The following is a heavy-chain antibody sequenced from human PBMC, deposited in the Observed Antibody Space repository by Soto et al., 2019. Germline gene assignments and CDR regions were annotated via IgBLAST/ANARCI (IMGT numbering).Heavy chain of an antibody. CDR3: ARFLAVAGSFDY. D-gene: IGHD6-19*01. CDR1: GGSVSSGRYY. CDR2: IYYSGST. V-gene: IGHV4-61*01. Sequence: QVQLQESGPGLVKPSETLSLTCTVSGGSVSSGRYYWSWIRQPPGKGLEWIGYIYYSGSTNYNPSLKSRVTISVDTSKNQFSLKLSSVTAADTAVYYCARFLAVAGSFDYWGQGTLVTVSS. J-gene: IGHJ4*02.